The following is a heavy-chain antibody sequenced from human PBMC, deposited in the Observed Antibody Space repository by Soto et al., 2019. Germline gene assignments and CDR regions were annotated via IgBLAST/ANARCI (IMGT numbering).Heavy chain of an antibody. J-gene: IGHJ6*04. D-gene: IGHD3-10*01. V-gene: IGHV5-51*01. CDR3: AGGGVRGVVTRTRDYYGMDV. CDR2: IYPGDSDT. CDR1: GYNFTNYW. Sequence: GESLKISCKGSGYNFTNYWIGWVRQMPGKGLESMGIIYPGDSDTRYSPSFQGQVTISADKSISTAYLPWSSLKASDTAMYYCAGGGVRGVVTRTRDYYGMDVWGKGTTVTVAS.